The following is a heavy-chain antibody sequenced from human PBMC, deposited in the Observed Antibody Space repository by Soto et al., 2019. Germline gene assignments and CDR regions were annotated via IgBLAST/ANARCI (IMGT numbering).Heavy chain of an antibody. CDR3: VRDLGSGRRYFDY. Sequence: EVQVVESGGGLVQPGGSLRLSCAASGFSFSNYGMNWVRQAPGKGLEWVSYIDSSSSIIYYADSVKGRFTISRDNAKNSLYLQMNSLRAEDTAVYYCVRDLGSGRRYFDYWGQGTLVTVSS. CDR2: IDSSSSII. D-gene: IGHD6-19*01. CDR1: GFSFSNYG. J-gene: IGHJ4*02. V-gene: IGHV3-48*01.